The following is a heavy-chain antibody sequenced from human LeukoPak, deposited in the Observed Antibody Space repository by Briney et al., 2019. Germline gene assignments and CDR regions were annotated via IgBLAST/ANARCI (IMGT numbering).Heavy chain of an antibody. V-gene: IGHV4-59*01. D-gene: IGHD3-22*01. CDR1: GGSISSYY. Sequence: SETLSLTCTVSGGSISSYYWSWIRQPPGKGLEWIGYICYSGSTNYNPSLKSRVTISVDTSKNQFSLKLSSVTAADTAVYYCARVTYYYDSSGYGVNYMDVWGKGTTVTVSS. J-gene: IGHJ6*03. CDR3: ARVTYYYDSSGYGVNYMDV. CDR2: ICYSGST.